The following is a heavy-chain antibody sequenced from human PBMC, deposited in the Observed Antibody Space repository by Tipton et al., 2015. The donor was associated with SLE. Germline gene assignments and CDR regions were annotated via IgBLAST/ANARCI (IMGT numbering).Heavy chain of an antibody. CDR2: ISSSSSYI. J-gene: IGHJ4*02. CDR3: ARHLGYSSGWYQY. CDR1: GFTFSSHS. D-gene: IGHD6-19*01. Sequence: SLRLSCAASGFTFSSHSMNWVRQAPGKGLEWVSSISSSSSYIYYADSVKGRFTISRDNAKNSLYLQMNSLRAEDTAVYYCARHLGYSSGWYQYWGQGTLVTVSS. V-gene: IGHV3-21*01.